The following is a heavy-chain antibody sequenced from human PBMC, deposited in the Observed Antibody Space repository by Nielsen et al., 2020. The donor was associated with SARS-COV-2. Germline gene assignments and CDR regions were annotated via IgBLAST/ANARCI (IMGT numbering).Heavy chain of an antibody. CDR2: ISGSGGST. CDR1: GFTFSSYA. J-gene: IGHJ4*02. CDR3: AKDPYSSGWYWWGFDY. Sequence: GGSLRLSCAASGFTFSSYAMNWVRQAPGKGLEWVSVISGSGGSTYYADSVKGRFTISRDNSKNTLYLQMNSLRAEDTAVYYCAKDPYSSGWYWWGFDYWGQGTLVTVSS. D-gene: IGHD6-19*01. V-gene: IGHV3-23*01.